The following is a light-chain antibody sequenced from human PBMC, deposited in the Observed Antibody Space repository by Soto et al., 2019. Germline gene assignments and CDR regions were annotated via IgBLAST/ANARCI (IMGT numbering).Light chain of an antibody. J-gene: IGKJ4*01. V-gene: IGKV1-12*01. CDR2: AAS. CDR1: QSINKG. Sequence: DVQMTQSPSSVSASVGDRVTRSCRASQSINKGLAWYQQKPGKAPKLLIYAASSLQRGVPSRFSGSGSGTDFTLTISSLQPEDFATYYCQQSYSTPLTFGGGTKVDIK. CDR3: QQSYSTPLT.